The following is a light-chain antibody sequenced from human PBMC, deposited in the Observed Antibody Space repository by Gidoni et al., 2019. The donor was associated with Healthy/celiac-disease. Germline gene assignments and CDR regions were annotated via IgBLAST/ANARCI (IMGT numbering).Light chain of an antibody. CDR3: QQYYSTPFT. Sequence: DIVMTQSPDSLAVSLCERATINCKSSQSVLYSPNNKNYLAWYQQKPGQPPKLLIYWASTRESGVPDRCSGSGSGTDFTLTISSLQAEDETVYYCQQYYSTPFTFGPGTKVDIK. CDR2: WAS. V-gene: IGKV4-1*01. J-gene: IGKJ3*01. CDR1: QSVLYSPNNKNY.